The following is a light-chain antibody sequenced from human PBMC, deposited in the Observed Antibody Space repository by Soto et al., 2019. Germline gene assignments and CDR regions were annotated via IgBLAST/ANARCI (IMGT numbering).Light chain of an antibody. CDR3: SSFTNSILV. V-gene: IGLV2-14*01. CDR1: TCDVGSHSF. Sequence: QSALTQPASVSGSPGQSITISCTGTTCDVGSHSFVSWYQQLPGKAPKLLIYEVTNRPSGTSNRFSGSKSGNTASLTISGLQAEDEADYYCSSFTNSILVFGGGTKLTVL. CDR2: EVT. J-gene: IGLJ3*02.